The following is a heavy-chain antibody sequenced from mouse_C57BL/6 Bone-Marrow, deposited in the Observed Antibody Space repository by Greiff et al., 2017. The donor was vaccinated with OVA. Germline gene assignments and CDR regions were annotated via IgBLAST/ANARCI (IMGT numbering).Heavy chain of an antibody. CDR3: ARSDYYGSSHYWYFDV. D-gene: IGHD1-1*01. CDR2: INPYNGGT. Sequence: VQLKQSGPVLVKPGASVKMSCKASGYTFTDYYMNWVKQSHGKSLEWIGVINPYNGGTSYNQKFKGKATLTVDKSSSTAYMELNSLTSEDSAVYYCARSDYYGSSHYWYFDVWGTGTTVTVSS. CDR1: GYTFTDYY. V-gene: IGHV1-19*01. J-gene: IGHJ1*03.